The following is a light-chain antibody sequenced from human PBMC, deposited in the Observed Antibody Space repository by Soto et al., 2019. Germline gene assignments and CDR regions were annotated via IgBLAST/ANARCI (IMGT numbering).Light chain of an antibody. CDR1: SSDVGIYNY. CDR2: QVT. Sequence: QSVLTQPASVSGSPGQSITISCTGTSSDVGIYNYVSWYQQHPGKAPKLMIYQVTNRPSGVSNRFSGSKSGNTASLTISGLQAEDEADYYCSSDTGTTTDVFGTGTKVTVL. V-gene: IGLV2-14*01. CDR3: SSDTGTTTDV. J-gene: IGLJ1*01.